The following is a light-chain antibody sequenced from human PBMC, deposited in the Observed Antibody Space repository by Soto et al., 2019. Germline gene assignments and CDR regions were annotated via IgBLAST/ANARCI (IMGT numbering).Light chain of an antibody. CDR3: HQYGMSPQT. J-gene: IGKJ1*01. CDR1: QGINKY. Sequence: DIQMTQSPSSLSASVGDTVTITCRASQGINKYLAWFQQKPGKAPKSLIYAASTLQSGVPSKFSGSGSGTEFTLTISGLEPEDFAVYFCHQYGMSPQTFGQGTKVEIK. CDR2: AAS. V-gene: IGKV1-16*02.